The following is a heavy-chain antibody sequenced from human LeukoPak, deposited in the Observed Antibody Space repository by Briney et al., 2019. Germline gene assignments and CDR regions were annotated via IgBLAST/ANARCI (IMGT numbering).Heavy chain of an antibody. Sequence: SETLSLTCAVCGGSFSGYYWCWLRQPPGKGLEWIGEINHRGSTNYNPSLKSRVTISVDTSKNQFSLKLSSVTTADTAVYYCARGLRVDIAQSSPKYNYYMDVWGKGTTVAVSS. J-gene: IGHJ6*03. CDR3: ARGLRVDIAQSSPKYNYYMDV. D-gene: IGHD2-2*03. CDR2: INHRGST. CDR1: GGSFSGYY. V-gene: IGHV4-34*01.